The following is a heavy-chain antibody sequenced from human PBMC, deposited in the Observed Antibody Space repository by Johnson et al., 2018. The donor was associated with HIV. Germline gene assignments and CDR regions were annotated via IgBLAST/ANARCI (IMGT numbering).Heavy chain of an antibody. D-gene: IGHD6-19*01. CDR1: GFTFSSYA. CDR3: ARGGDSGWYVDAFDI. Sequence: QVQLVESGGGVVQPGRSLRLSCAASGFTFSSYAMHWVRQAPGKGLEWVAVISYDGSNKYYADSVKGRFTISRDNSKNTLSLQMNSLRAEDTAVYYCARGGDSGWYVDAFDIWGQGTMVTVSS. J-gene: IGHJ3*02. CDR2: ISYDGSNK. V-gene: IGHV3-30*04.